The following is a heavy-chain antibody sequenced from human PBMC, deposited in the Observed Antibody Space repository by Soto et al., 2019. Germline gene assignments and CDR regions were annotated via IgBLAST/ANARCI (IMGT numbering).Heavy chain of an antibody. V-gene: IGHV3-23*01. J-gene: IGHJ4*02. CDR2: ISSSGDGT. D-gene: IGHD3-10*01. Sequence: EVQLRQSGGGVVQPGGSLRLSCVASGFSFGNYAMTWVRQAPGKGLEWVSGISSSGDGTYYADSVKDRFRVSRDKSTSTVHLKLSSLRVEDTAVYYCAKDKCSRWSSYFGDWGQGALVIVSS. CDR3: AKDKCSRWSSYFGD. CDR1: GFSFGNYA.